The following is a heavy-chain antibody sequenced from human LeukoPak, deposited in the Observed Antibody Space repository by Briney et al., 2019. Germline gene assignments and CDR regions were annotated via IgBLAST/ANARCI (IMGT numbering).Heavy chain of an antibody. J-gene: IGHJ5*02. Sequence: SETLSLTCTVSGGSISSYYWSWIRQPPGKGLEWIGYIYYSGSTNYNPSLKSRVTISVDTSKNQFSLKLSSVTAADTAAYYCARQNYDFWSGYYASSYNWFDPWGQGTLVTVSS. V-gene: IGHV4-59*01. CDR1: GGSISSYY. CDR3: ARQNYDFWSGYYASSYNWFDP. D-gene: IGHD3-3*01. CDR2: IYYSGST.